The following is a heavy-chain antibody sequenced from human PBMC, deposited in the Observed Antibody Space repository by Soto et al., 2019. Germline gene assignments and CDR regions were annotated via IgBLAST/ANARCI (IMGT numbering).Heavy chain of an antibody. J-gene: IGHJ4*02. Sequence: QVHLVQSGAEVKKPGASVKVFCKCSGYTFTSYGITWVRQAPGQGLEWMGWISAHNGNTDYAQKLQGRVTVTRDTSTSTAYMELRSLRSDDTAVYYCARGRYGDYWGQGALVTVSS. D-gene: IGHD1-1*01. V-gene: IGHV1-18*01. CDR1: GYTFTSYG. CDR2: ISAHNGNT. CDR3: ARGRYGDY.